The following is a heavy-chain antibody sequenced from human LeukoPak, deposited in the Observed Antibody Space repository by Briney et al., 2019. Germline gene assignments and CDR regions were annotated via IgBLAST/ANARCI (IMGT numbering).Heavy chain of an antibody. J-gene: IGHJ4*02. Sequence: SQTLSLTCPVSGGSISSGGYSWSWIRQPPGKGLEWIGYIYYSGSTYYNPSLKSRVTISVDTSKNQFSLKLSSVTAADTAVYYCARSIAARGPFDYWGQGTLVTVSS. CDR3: ARSIAARGPFDY. CDR2: IYYSGST. D-gene: IGHD6-6*01. V-gene: IGHV4-30-4*07. CDR1: GGSISSGGYS.